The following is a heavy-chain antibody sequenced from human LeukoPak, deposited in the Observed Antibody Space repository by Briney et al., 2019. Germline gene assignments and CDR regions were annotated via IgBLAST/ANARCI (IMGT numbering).Heavy chain of an antibody. CDR3: ARSSVLAAAQGRYYYYGMDV. J-gene: IGHJ6*02. D-gene: IGHD6-13*01. CDR1: GYTFTGYY. V-gene: IGHV1-2*02. CDR2: INPNSGGT. Sequence: ASVKVSCKASGYTFTGYYMHWVRQAPGQGLEWMGWINPNSGGTNYAQKFRGRVTMTRDTSISTAYMELSRLRSDDTAVYYCARSSVLAAAQGRYYYYGMDVWGQGTTVTVSS.